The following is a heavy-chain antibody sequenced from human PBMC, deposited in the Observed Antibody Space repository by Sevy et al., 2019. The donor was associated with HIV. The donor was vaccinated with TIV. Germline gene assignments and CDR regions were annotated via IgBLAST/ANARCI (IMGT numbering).Heavy chain of an antibody. J-gene: IGHJ4*02. D-gene: IGHD3-16*01. CDR1: GFTFSDYC. Sequence: GGSLRLSCAASGFTFSDYCMSWIRQAPGKGLEWISYISGSSSAIVYADSVKGRFAISRNNAKNSLYLHMDNLRAEDTAVYFCVGRPYSSAYSWSYHFDYWGQGTLVTVSS. CDR3: VGRPYSSAYSWSYHFDY. V-gene: IGHV3-11*01. CDR2: ISGSSSAI.